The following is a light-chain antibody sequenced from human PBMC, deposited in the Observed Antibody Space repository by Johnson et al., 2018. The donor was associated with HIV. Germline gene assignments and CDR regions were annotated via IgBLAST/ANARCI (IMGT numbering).Light chain of an antibody. CDR3: GIWDSSLSAGYV. CDR1: SSNIGNSY. Sequence: QAVLTQPPSVSAAPGQKVTISCSGSSSNIGNSYVSWYQQLPGTAPKLLIYDNNKRPSGIPDRFSGSKSATSATLGITRLQPGDEADYYCGIWDSSLSAGYVFGTGTKVTVL. J-gene: IGLJ1*01. V-gene: IGLV1-51*01. CDR2: DNN.